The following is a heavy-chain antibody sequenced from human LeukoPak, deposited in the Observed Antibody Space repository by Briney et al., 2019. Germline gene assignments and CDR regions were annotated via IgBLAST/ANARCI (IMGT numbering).Heavy chain of an antibody. V-gene: IGHV1-69*04. D-gene: IGHD5-18*01. CDR1: GGTFSSYA. CDR2: IIPILGIA. CDR3: AMHPDTATVTVSYFDY. J-gene: IGHJ4*02. Sequence: ASVKVSCKASGGTFSSYAISWVRQAPGQGLEWMGRIIPILGIANYAQKFQGRVTITADKSTSTAYMELSSLRSEDTAVYYCAMHPDTATVTVSYFDYWGQGTLVTVSS.